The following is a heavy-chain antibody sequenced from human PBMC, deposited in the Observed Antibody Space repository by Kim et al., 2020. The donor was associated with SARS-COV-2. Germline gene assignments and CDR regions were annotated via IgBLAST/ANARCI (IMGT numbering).Heavy chain of an antibody. CDR2: INHSGST. D-gene: IGHD6-13*01. J-gene: IGHJ6*02. CDR3: ARGWSSWYYYYGMDV. Sequence: SETLSLTCAVYGGSFSGYYWSWIRQPPGKGLEWIGEINHSGSTNYNPSLKSRVTISVDTSKNQFSLKLSSVTAADTAVYYCARGWSSWYYYYGMDVWGQGTTVTVSS. V-gene: IGHV4-34*01. CDR1: GGSFSGYY.